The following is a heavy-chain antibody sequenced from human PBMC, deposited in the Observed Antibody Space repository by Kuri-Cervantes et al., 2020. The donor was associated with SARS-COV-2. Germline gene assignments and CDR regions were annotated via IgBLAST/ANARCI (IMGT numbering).Heavy chain of an antibody. CDR2: INAGNGNT. CDR1: GYTFTSYA. D-gene: IGHD5-12*01. J-gene: IGHJ6*02. V-gene: IGHV1-3*01. CDR3: ARDGWLPTYYYYYYGMDV. Sequence: ASVKVSCKASGYTFTSYAMHWVRQAPGQRLEWMGWINAGNGNTKYSQKFQGRVTITRDTSASTAYMELSSLRSDDTAVYYCARDGWLPTYYYYYYGMDVWGQGTTVTVSS.